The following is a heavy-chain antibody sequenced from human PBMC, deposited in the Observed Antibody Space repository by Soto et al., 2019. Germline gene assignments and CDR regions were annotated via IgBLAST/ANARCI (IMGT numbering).Heavy chain of an antibody. CDR3: ARGTDGPDAFDI. J-gene: IGHJ3*02. CDR2: ISGSGGST. Sequence: GGSLRLSCAASGFTFSNYAVTWVRQAPGKGLEWVSTISGSGGSTYYADSVKGRFTISRDNAKNSLYLQMNSLRAEDTAVYYCARGTDGPDAFDIWGQGTMVTVSS. V-gene: IGHV3-23*01. CDR1: GFTFSNYA.